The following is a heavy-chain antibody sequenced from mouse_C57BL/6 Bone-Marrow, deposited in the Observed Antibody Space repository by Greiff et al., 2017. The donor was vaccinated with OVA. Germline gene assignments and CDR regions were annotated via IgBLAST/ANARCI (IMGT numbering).Heavy chain of an antibody. CDR3: TSEGITTVVARYFDV. CDR2: ISSGGDYI. J-gene: IGHJ1*03. V-gene: IGHV5-9-1*02. CDR1: GFTFSSYA. D-gene: IGHD1-1*01. Sequence: EVHLVESGEGLVKPGGSLKLSCAASGFTFSSYAMSWVRQTPERRLEWVAYISSGGDYIYYADTVKGRVTISRDNARNTLYLQMSSLKSEDTTMYYCTSEGITTVVARYFDVWGTGTTVTVSS.